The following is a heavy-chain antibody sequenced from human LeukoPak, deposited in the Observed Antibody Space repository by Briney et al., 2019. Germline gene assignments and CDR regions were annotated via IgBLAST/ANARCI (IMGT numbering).Heavy chain of an antibody. D-gene: IGHD3-9*01. CDR1: GGSISSGGYY. CDR2: IYYSGST. Sequence: PSETLSLTCTVSGGSISSGGYYWSWIRQHPGKGLEWIGYIYYSGSTYYNPSLKSRVTISVDTSKNQFSLKLSSVTAADTAVYYCARRLGSYDILTGYYWDNYFDYWGQGTLVTVSS. V-gene: IGHV4-31*03. CDR3: ARRLGSYDILTGYYWDNYFDY. J-gene: IGHJ4*02.